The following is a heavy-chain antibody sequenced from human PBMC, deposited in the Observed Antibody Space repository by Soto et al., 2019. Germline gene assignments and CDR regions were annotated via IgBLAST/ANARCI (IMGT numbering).Heavy chain of an antibody. CDR3: TSGYTVTYNWFDP. CDR1: GFTFGDYA. CDR2: IRSKAYGGTT. V-gene: IGHV3-49*03. J-gene: IGHJ5*02. Sequence: PGGSLRLSCTASGFTFGDYAMSWFRQAPGKGLEWVGFIRSKAYGGTTEYAASVKGRFTISRDDSKSIAYLQMNSLKTEDTAVYYGTSGYTVTYNWFDPWGQGNLVTVSS. D-gene: IGHD4-17*01.